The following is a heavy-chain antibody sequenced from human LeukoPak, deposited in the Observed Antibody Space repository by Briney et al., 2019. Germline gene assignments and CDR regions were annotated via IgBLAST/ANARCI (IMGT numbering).Heavy chain of an antibody. CDR2: INPNSGGT. V-gene: IGHV1-2*02. CDR1: GYTFIGYY. J-gene: IGHJ4*02. CDR3: ARVQAECSGGSCYYNY. D-gene: IGHD2-15*01. Sequence: VASVKVSCKASGYTFIGYYMHWVRQAPGQGLEWMGWINPNSGGTNYAQKFQGRVTMTRDTSISTAYMELSRLRSDDTAVYYCARVQAECSGGSCYYNYWGQGTLVTVSS.